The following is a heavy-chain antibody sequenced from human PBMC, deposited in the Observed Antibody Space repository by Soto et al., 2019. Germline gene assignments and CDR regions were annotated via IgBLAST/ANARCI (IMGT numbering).Heavy chain of an antibody. J-gene: IGHJ3*02. CDR2: IWYDGSNK. CDR1: GFTFSSYG. D-gene: IGHD5-12*01. V-gene: IGHV3-33*01. Sequence: GGSLRLSCAASGFTFSSYGMHWVRQAPGKGLEWVAVIWYDGSNKYYADSVKGRFTISRDNSKNTLYLQMNSLRAEDTAVYYCARGEGGYAYDAFDIWGQGTMVTV. CDR3: ARGEGGYAYDAFDI.